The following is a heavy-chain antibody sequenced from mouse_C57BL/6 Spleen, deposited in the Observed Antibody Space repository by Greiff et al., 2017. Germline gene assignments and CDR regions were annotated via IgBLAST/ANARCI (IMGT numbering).Heavy chain of an antibody. V-gene: IGHV7-3*01. J-gene: IGHJ4*01. CDR2: IRNKANGYTT. Sequence: EVKLVESGGGLVQPGGSLSLSCAASGFTFTDYYMSWVRQPPGKALEWLGFIRNKANGYTTEYSASVKGRFTISRDNSQSILYRQMNALRAEDSATYYCARSPEEYAMDYWGQGTSVTVSS. CDR3: ARSPEEYAMDY. CDR1: GFTFTDYY.